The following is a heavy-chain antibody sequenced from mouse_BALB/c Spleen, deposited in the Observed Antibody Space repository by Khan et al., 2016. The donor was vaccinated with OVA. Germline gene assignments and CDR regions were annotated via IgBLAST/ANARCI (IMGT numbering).Heavy chain of an antibody. CDR1: GFTFSNSA. CDR2: ISSGGTT. Sequence: EVELVESGGDLVKPGGSLKLSCAASGFTFSNSAMSWVRQTPEQRLEWVASISSGGTTYFPDSVKGRFTISRDNGRNILYLQMSSLRSEDTAMYYCARDYWFTYWGQGTLVTVSA. J-gene: IGHJ3*01. CDR3: ARDYWFTY. V-gene: IGHV5-6-5*01.